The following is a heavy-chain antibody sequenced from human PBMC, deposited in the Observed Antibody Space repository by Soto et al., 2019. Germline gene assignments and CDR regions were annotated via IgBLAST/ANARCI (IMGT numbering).Heavy chain of an antibody. CDR2: MNPNSGNT. Sequence: ASVKVSCKASGYTFTSYDINWVRQATGQGLEWMGWMNPNSGNTGYAQKFQGRVTMTRNTSISTAYMELSSLRSEDTAVYYCARGLYGDYHYYYYMDVWGQGTLVTVSS. D-gene: IGHD4-17*01. CDR3: ARGLYGDYHYYYYMDV. J-gene: IGHJ6*03. V-gene: IGHV1-8*01. CDR1: GYTFTSYD.